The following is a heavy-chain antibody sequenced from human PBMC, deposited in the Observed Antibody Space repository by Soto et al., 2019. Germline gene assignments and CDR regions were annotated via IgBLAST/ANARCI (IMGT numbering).Heavy chain of an antibody. V-gene: IGHV1-58*01. CDR1: GFTFSSSA. D-gene: IGHD6-19*01. J-gene: IGHJ4*02. CDR3: ARGQIAVAGRLDY. CDR2: IDVGSANA. Sequence: SVKVSCKTSGFTFSSSAVHWVRQARGHRLQWIGWIDVGSANANYAQMLQERVTISRDMSTSTAYIELSSLRPEDTAVYYCARGQIAVAGRLDYWGQGTLVTVSS.